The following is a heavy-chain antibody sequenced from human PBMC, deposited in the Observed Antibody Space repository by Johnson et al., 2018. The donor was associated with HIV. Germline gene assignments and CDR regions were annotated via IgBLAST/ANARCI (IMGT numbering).Heavy chain of an antibody. CDR3: AKGSGGEADAFDI. V-gene: IGHV3-9*01. Sequence: VQLVESGGGLVQPGGSLRLSCAASEFTFSKAWMNWVRQAPGKGLEWVGRISWNSGSIGYADSVKGRFTISRDNAKNSLYLQMNSLRAEDTALYYCAKGSGGEADAFDIWGQGTMVTVSS. D-gene: IGHD3-10*01. CDR1: EFTFSKAW. J-gene: IGHJ3*02. CDR2: ISWNSGSI.